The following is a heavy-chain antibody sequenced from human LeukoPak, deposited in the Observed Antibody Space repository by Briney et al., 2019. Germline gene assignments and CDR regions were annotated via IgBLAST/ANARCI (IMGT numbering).Heavy chain of an antibody. CDR2: ISGSGGST. Sequence: PGGSLRLSCAASGFTFSSYAMSWVRQAPGKGLEWVSAISGSGGSTYYADSVKGRFTISRENSKNTLYLQMNSLRAEDTALYYCAKKQGYSSSELDYWGQGTLVTVSS. D-gene: IGHD6-13*01. CDR1: GFTFSSYA. V-gene: IGHV3-23*01. J-gene: IGHJ4*02. CDR3: AKKQGYSSSELDY.